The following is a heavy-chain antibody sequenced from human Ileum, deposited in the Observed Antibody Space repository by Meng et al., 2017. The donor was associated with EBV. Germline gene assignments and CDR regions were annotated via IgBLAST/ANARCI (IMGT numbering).Heavy chain of an antibody. J-gene: IGHJ4*02. Sequence: QLGPGRVEPSQPLSPAWATSRDTVYSNSASWIWLRQPPSGGGEWLRRTNNRYKWNNNYAVSVKSRITINPDTSKSQFYLQLSSVTPEDTAVYYCARDSCSSDYSPFDYWGQGTLVTVSS. CDR1: RDTVYSNSAS. V-gene: IGHV6-1*01. CDR2: TNNRYKWNN. D-gene: IGHD3-22*01. CDR3: ARDSCSSDYSPFDY.